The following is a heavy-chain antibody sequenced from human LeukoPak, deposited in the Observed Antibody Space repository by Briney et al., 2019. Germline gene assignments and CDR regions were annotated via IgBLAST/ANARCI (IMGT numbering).Heavy chain of an antibody. CDR1: GFTFGDYG. Sequence: GRSLRLSCLASGFTFGDYGMTWVRQAPGKGLEWVGFIRNKAYGGTTEYAASVKGRFTISRDDSKSIAYLQMNGLKTEDTAVYYCARDPAVGGYTELLPWGQGTLVTVSS. CDR2: IRNKAYGGTT. D-gene: IGHD1-26*01. V-gene: IGHV3-49*04. CDR3: ARDPAVGGYTELLP. J-gene: IGHJ5*02.